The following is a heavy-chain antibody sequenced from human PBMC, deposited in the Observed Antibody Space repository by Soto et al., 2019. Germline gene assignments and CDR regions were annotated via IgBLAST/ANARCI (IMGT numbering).Heavy chain of an antibody. CDR3: ARGSGYDSNPDY. CDR2: IYYSGST. J-gene: IGHJ4*02. CDR1: GGSISSYY. Sequence: SETLSLTCTVSGGSISSYYWSWIRQPPGKGLEWIGYIYYSGSTNYNPSLKSRVTISVDTSKNQFSLKLSSVTAADTAVYYCARGSGYDSNPDYWGQGTLVTVSS. V-gene: IGHV4-59*01. D-gene: IGHD5-12*01.